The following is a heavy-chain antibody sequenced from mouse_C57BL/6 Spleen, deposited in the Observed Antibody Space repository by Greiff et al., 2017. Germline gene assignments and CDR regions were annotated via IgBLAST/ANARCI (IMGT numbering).Heavy chain of an antibody. Sequence: QVQLKESGAELVRPGASVTLSCKASGYTFTDYEMHWVKQTPVHGLEWIGAIDPETGGTAYNQKFKGKAILTADKSSRAAYMELRSLTSEDSAVYYCTRGDVSCDLWFAYWGQGTLVTVSA. CDR1: GYTFTDYE. CDR3: TRGDVSCDLWFAY. J-gene: IGHJ3*01. V-gene: IGHV1-15*01. CDR2: IDPETGGT. D-gene: IGHD2-13*01.